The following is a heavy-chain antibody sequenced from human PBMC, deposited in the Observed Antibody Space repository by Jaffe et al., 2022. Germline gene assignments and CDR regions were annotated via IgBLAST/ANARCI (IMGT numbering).Heavy chain of an antibody. CDR1: GFTFSSYG. CDR2: IRYDGSNK. Sequence: QVQLVESGGGVVQPGGSLRLSCAASGFTFSSYGMHWVRQAPGKGLEWVAFIRYDGSNKYYADSVKGRFTISRDNSKNTLYLQMNSLRAEDTAVYYCAKDQGYNEHDAFDIWGQGTMVTVSS. V-gene: IGHV3-30*02. J-gene: IGHJ3*02. D-gene: IGHD5-12*01. CDR3: AKDQGYNEHDAFDI.